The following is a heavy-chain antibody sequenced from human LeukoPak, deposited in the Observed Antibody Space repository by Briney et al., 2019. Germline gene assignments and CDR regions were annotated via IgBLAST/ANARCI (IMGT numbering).Heavy chain of an antibody. J-gene: IGHJ5*02. D-gene: IGHD1-14*01. CDR3: ARDGAAYRLRAFDP. Sequence: SETLSLTCTVSGGSISSGGYYWSWIRQHPGKGLEWIGYIYYSGSTYYNPSLKSRVTISVDTSKNQFSLKLSSVTAADTAVYYCARDGAAYRLRAFDPWGQGTLVTVPS. V-gene: IGHV4-31*03. CDR1: GGSISSGGYY. CDR2: IYYSGST.